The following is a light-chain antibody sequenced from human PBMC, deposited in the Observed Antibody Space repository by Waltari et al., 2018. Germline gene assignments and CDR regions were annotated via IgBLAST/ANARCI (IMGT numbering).Light chain of an antibody. V-gene: IGLV2-14*01. CDR1: SSDVGAYNF. Sequence: QSALTQPVSVSESPGQSITISCTGTSSDVGAYNFFSWYQQHPGKAPKLMIYEVSNRPSGVSSRFSASKSGNTASLTISGLRAEDEADYYCTSFTSRSTWVFGGGTKLTVL. CDR3: TSFTSRSTWV. J-gene: IGLJ3*02. CDR2: EVS.